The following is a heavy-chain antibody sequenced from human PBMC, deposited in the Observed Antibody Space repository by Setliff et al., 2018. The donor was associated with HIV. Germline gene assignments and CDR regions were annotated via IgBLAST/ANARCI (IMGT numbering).Heavy chain of an antibody. J-gene: IGHJ4*02. Sequence: SETLSLTCTVSGGSISSGSYYWSWIRQPAGKGLELIGRIYISGSTNYNPSLKNRVTISVDTSKKQFSLKLSSVTAADTAVHHCARGSRNYYGSGALDYWGQGTLVTVSS. D-gene: IGHD3-10*01. CDR1: GGSISSGSYY. V-gene: IGHV4-61*02. CDR2: IYISGST. CDR3: ARGSRNYYGSGALDY.